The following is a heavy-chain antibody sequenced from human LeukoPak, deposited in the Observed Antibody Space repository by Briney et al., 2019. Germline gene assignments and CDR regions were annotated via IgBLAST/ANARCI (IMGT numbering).Heavy chain of an antibody. D-gene: IGHD3-16*01. CDR1: AFTFSDFW. Sequence: GGSLRLSCVVSAFTFSDFWISWVRQAPGKGREWVANINRDGSDIYYVDSVKGRFTISRDNAKNSLYLHMNSLRAEGTAVYYCVTDRNRGGSYWGQGTLVTVSS. CDR3: VTDRNRGGSY. J-gene: IGHJ4*02. CDR2: INRDGSDI. V-gene: IGHV3-7*01.